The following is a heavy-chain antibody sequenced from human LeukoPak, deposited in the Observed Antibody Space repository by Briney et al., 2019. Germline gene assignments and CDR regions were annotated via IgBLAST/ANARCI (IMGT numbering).Heavy chain of an antibody. CDR1: GYTFTGYY. D-gene: IGHD7-27*01. Sequence: ASVKVSCKASGYTFTGYYMHWVRQAPGQGLEWMGWINPNSGGTNYAQKFQGRVTMTRDTSISTAYMEVSSLRSDDTAMYYCARLNGDREFDYWGQGTLLTVSS. CDR3: ARLNGDREFDY. V-gene: IGHV1-2*02. CDR2: INPNSGGT. J-gene: IGHJ4*02.